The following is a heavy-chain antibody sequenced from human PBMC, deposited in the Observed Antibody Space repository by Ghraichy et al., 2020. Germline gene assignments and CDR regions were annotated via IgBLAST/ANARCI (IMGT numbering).Heavy chain of an antibody. CDR1: GFTFGSYA. CDR2: IIPSGTTT. Sequence: GGSLRLSCAASGFTFGSYAMSWVRQTPGKGLDCVSAIIPSGTTTYYADSVKGRFTISRDNSKNTLYLQMNSLRADDTALYFCANPYGSVTYYAFDIWGQGTMVSVSS. CDR3: ANPYGSVTYYAFDI. V-gene: IGHV3-23*01. J-gene: IGHJ3*02. D-gene: IGHD3-10*01.